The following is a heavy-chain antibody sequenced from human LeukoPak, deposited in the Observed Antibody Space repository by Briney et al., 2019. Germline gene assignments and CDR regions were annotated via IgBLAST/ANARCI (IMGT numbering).Heavy chain of an antibody. Sequence: SETLSLTCTVSGGSISSYYWSWIRQPPGKGLEWIGYIYYSGSTNYNPSLKSRVTISVDTSKNQFSLKLSSVTAADAAVYYCARGQLPKRITSYYFDYWGQGTLVTVSS. J-gene: IGHJ4*02. D-gene: IGHD3-10*01. CDR2: IYYSGST. CDR3: ARGQLPKRITSYYFDY. V-gene: IGHV4-59*12. CDR1: GGSISSYY.